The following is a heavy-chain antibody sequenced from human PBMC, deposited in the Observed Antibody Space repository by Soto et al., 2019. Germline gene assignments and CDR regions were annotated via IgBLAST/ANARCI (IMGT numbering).Heavy chain of an antibody. CDR3: ASSYSSSWYLLGG. V-gene: IGHV3-30-3*01. D-gene: IGHD6-13*01. CDR1: GFTFSSYA. Sequence: QVQLVESGGGVVQPGRSLRLSCAASGFTFSSYAMHWVRQAPGKGLEWVAVISYDGSNKYYADSVKGRFTISRDNSKNTLYLQMNSLRAEDTAVYYCASSYSSSWYLLGGWGQGTLVTVSS. J-gene: IGHJ4*02. CDR2: ISYDGSNK.